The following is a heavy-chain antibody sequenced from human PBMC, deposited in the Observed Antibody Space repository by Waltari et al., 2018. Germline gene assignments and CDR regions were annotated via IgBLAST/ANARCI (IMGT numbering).Heavy chain of an antibody. D-gene: IGHD3-3*01. CDR2: IGYNGRP. J-gene: IGHJ4*02. CDR3: ARSYDFWSGYPLDH. V-gene: IGHV4-59*11. Sequence: QVQLQESGPGLVKPSETLALTCSVSGDSINNHYWKWIRQPPGKAREWIGYIGYNGRPNYNPSLNSRVTISVDTSNPQFSLKLRSVTAADTAVYSCARSYDFWSGYPLDHWGQGTLVTVSS. CDR1: GDSINNHY.